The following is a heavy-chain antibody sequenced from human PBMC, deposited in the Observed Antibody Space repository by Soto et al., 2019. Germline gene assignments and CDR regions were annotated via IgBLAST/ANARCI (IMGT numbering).Heavy chain of an antibody. CDR1: GYTFTSYD. CDR2: MNPNSGNT. Sequence: QVQLVQSGAEVKKPGASVKVSCKASGYTFTSYDINWVRQATGQGLEWMGWMNPNSGNTGYAQKFQGRVTMTRNPTLITAYMELSSLRSEDTAVYYGAGGGRDYGDCWFDYWAQGTLVTVSS. V-gene: IGHV1-8*01. D-gene: IGHD2-21*02. J-gene: IGHJ4*02. CDR3: AGGGRDYGDCWFDY.